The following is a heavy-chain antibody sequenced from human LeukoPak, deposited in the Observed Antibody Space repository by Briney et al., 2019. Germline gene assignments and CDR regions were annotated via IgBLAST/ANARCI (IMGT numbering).Heavy chain of an antibody. D-gene: IGHD3-9*01. V-gene: IGHV3-48*04. CDR1: GFTFSSYS. J-gene: IGHJ4*02. CDR3: ARDPGAYDILTGYEYFDY. CDR2: ISSSSSTI. Sequence: GGSLRLSCAASGFTFSSYSMNWVRQALGKGLEWVSYISSSSSTIYYADSVKGRFTISRDNAKNSLYLQMNSLRAEDTAVYYCARDPGAYDILTGYEYFDYWGQGTLVTVSS.